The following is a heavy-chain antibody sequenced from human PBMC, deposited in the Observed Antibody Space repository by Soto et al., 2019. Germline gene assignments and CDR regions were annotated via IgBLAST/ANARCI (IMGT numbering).Heavy chain of an antibody. J-gene: IGHJ4*02. D-gene: IGHD6-19*01. CDR3: ARESSGTQYFDY. CDR1: GYTFTSYY. V-gene: IGHV1-46*01. CDR2: SHVGPDTT. Sequence: QVQLEQSGAEVKKPGASMKVSCQASGYTFTSYYIHWVRQAPGQELEWMGVSHVGPDTTMYAQKFQGRVTTTRDTSTSTVYMELSSLISEDTAVYFCARESSGTQYFDYWGQGTLVTVSS.